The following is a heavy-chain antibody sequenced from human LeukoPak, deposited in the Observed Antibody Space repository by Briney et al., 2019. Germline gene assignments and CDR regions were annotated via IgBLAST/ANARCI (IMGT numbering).Heavy chain of an antibody. CDR1: GYTFTTYA. D-gene: IGHD2-21*02. CDR3: ARGDHMVTTDLDF. Sequence: ASVKVSCKASGYTFTTYAMNWVRQAPGQGFEWMGWINTNTGHPTYAQGFTGRFVFSLDTSVSTAYLQISSLKAEDTAVYHCARGDHMVTTDLDFWGQGTLVTVSS. CDR2: INTNTGHP. V-gene: IGHV7-4-1*02. J-gene: IGHJ4*02.